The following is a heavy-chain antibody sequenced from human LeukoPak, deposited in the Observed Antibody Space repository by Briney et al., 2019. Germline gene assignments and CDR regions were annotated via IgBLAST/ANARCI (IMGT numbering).Heavy chain of an antibody. Sequence: PSETLSLTCTVSGGSISSYYWSWIWQPAGKGLEWIGRIYHSGSTYYNPSLKSRVTISVDTSKNQFSLKLSSVTAADTAVYYCARRSGSYYEWYFDLWGRGTPVTVSS. CDR1: GGSISSYY. CDR3: ARRSGSYYEWYFDL. D-gene: IGHD1-26*01. CDR2: IYHSGST. J-gene: IGHJ2*01. V-gene: IGHV4-4*07.